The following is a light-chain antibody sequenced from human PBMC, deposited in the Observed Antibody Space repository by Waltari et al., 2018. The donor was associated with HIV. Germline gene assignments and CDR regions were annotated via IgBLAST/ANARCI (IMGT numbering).Light chain of an antibody. CDR1: TGTVTSDHP. Sequence: QTVVTQEPSLTVSPGGTVTPTCGSTTGTVTSDHPPYWIQHKPGQAPKTLIYDATDKHSWTPARFTPSFLGSKVALTLTAAQPDDEADYYCLLSFGSIRSFGGGTKLTVL. CDR2: DAT. J-gene: IGLJ2*01. V-gene: IGLV7-46*01. CDR3: LLSFGSIRS.